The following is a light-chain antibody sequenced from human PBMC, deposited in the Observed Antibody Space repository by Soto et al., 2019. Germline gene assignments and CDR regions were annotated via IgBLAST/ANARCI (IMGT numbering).Light chain of an antibody. J-gene: IGKJ4*01. V-gene: IGKV3-11*01. Sequence: EIVLTQSPATLSLSPGERATLSCRASQSVSTSLAWYQQKPGQAPRLLIYDASNRATGIPARFSGSGSGADFTLTISSLEPEDFAVYYWQQRSNWPPVTFGGGTKVEIK. CDR3: QQRSNWPPVT. CDR2: DAS. CDR1: QSVSTS.